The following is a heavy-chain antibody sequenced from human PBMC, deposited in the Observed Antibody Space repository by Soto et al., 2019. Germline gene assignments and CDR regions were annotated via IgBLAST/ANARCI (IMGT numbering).Heavy chain of an antibody. J-gene: IGHJ6*02. CDR1: GYDFATYG. Sequence: QAQLMQSGSAVRKPGASVRVSCKASGYDFATYGITWVRQAPGQGLEWMGWINIQNGNTNYAQRVQDRVTMTADTPTTTVDMELRSLRSDDTAVYYCARVSYYDVFTGYSPQKYFYYAMDVWVQGTTVSVSS. V-gene: IGHV1-18*04. CDR2: INIQNGNT. CDR3: ARVSYYDVFTGYSPQKYFYYAMDV. D-gene: IGHD3-9*01.